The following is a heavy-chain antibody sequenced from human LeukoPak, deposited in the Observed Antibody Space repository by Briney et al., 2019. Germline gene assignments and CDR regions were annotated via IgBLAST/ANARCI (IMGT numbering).Heavy chain of an antibody. Sequence: GGSLRLSCAASGFTFDDYGMSWVRQAPGKGLEWVSGINWNGGSTGYADSVKGRFTISRDNAKNSLYLQMNSLRAEDTAVYYCARGDFGVVPYFFDHWGQGALVTVSS. CDR3: ARGDFGVVPYFFDH. CDR1: GFTFDDYG. V-gene: IGHV3-20*04. CDR2: INWNGGST. D-gene: IGHD3-3*01. J-gene: IGHJ4*02.